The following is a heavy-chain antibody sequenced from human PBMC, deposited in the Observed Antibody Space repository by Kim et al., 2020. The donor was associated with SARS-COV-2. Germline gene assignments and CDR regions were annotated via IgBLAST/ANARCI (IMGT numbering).Heavy chain of an antibody. J-gene: IGHJ6*02. D-gene: IGHD3-10*01. Sequence: ASVKVSCKASGYTFTSYAMHWVRQAPGQRLEWMGWINAGNGNTKYSQKFQGRVTITRDTSASTAYMELSSLRSEDTAVYYCARDIVITMVLGVISYYYGMDVGRQGTTVPVPS. V-gene: IGHV1-3*01. CDR2: INAGNGNT. CDR1: GYTFTSYA. CDR3: ARDIVITMVLGVISYYYGMDV.